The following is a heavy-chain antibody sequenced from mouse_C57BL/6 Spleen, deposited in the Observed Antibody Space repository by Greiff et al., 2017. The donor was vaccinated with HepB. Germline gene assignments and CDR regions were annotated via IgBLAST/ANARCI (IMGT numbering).Heavy chain of an antibody. CDR1: GFTFSSYA. J-gene: IGHJ3*01. CDR3: ARDGGYDYDGGFAY. CDR2: ISDGGSYT. D-gene: IGHD2-4*01. V-gene: IGHV5-4*01. Sequence: DVMLVESGGGLVKPGGSLKLSCAASGFTFSSYAMSWVRQTPEKRLEWVATISDGGSYTYYPDNVKGRFTISRDNAKNNLYLQMSHLKSEDTAMYYCARDGGYDYDGGFAYWGQGTLVTVSA.